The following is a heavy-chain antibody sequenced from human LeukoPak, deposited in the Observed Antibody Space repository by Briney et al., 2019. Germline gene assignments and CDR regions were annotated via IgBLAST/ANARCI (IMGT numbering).Heavy chain of an antibody. J-gene: IGHJ6*02. Sequence: SETLSLTCTVSGGSISSGDYYWSWIRQPPGKGLGWIGYIYYSGSTYYNPSLKSRVTISVDTSKNQFSLKLSSVTAADTAVYYCARDGRTMTKKGLDYYYYYYGMDVWGQGTMVTVSS. CDR3: ARDGRTMTKKGLDYYYYYYGMDV. CDR2: IYYSGST. CDR1: GGSISSGDYY. V-gene: IGHV4-30-4*01. D-gene: IGHD4-11*01.